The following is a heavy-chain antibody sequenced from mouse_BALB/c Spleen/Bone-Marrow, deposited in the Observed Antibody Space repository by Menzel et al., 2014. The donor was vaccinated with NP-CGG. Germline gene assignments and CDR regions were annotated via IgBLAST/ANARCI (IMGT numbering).Heavy chain of an antibody. J-gene: IGHJ4*01. Sequence: QVQLQQSGHGLVQPSQCLSISCTVSGFSLTSYGVYWVRQSPGKGLEWLGVIWSGGSTDYNAAFISRLSISKDNSKSQVFFKMNRLQSNDTAIYYCARNRDWDGAMDYWGQGTSVTVSS. CDR3: ARNRDWDGAMDY. D-gene: IGHD4-1*01. V-gene: IGHV2-2*03. CDR1: GFSLTSYG. CDR2: IWSGGST.